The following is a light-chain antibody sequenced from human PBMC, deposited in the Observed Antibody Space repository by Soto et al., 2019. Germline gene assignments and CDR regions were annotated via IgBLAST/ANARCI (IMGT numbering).Light chain of an antibody. CDR2: DSN. Sequence: HAVVTQEPSLTVSPGGPVTPTCGSSTGAVTSDHYPYWFQQKPGQAPRTLIYDSNIKLSWTPARISGSLLGGKAALTLSGAQPEDEADYYCFLAYSGVLVFGGGTKLTVL. CDR3: FLAYSGVLV. V-gene: IGLV7-46*01. J-gene: IGLJ3*02. CDR1: TGAVTSDHY.